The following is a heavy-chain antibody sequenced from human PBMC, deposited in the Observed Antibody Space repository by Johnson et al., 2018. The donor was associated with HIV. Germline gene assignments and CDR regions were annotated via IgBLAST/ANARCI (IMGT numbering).Heavy chain of an antibody. Sequence: VQLVESGGGVVQPGRSLRLSCAASGFTFSDYYMSWIRQAPGKGLEWVSGINWNGGRTGYAASVKGRFTISRDHAKNTLYLQMNHMRAEDTAVYFCASSPQQPYGTGNAFDIWGQGTMVTVSS. CDR1: GFTFSDYY. CDR2: INWNGGRT. D-gene: IGHD3-10*01. V-gene: IGHV3-20*04. J-gene: IGHJ3*02. CDR3: ASSPQQPYGTGNAFDI.